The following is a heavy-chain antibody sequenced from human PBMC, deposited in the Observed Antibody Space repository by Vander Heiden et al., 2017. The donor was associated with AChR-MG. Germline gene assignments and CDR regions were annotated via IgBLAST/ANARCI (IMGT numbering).Heavy chain of an antibody. Sequence: QLQLMLTGAEVQNPGPSLKVSCTASEYTFTGYSMHWGRQAAGEGCDGGGGSNPRSGVTKYDQKFQGRVTMTRDTSINTADMELTRMRSYDTAKDCCGCLTSDGMDGWGQGTTVTVSS. CDR2: SNPRSGVT. CDR3: GCLTSDGMDG. J-gene: IGHJ6*02. V-gene: IGHV1-2*02. CDR1: EYTFTGYS. D-gene: IGHD4-17*01.